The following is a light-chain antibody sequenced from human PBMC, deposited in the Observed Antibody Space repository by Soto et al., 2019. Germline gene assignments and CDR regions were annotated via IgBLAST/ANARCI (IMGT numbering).Light chain of an antibody. CDR3: HQYGSSPTT. CDR1: QSVIGSY. CDR2: AAS. V-gene: IGKV3-20*01. J-gene: IGKJ2*01. Sequence: EIVLTQSPDTLSLSPGERATLSCRASQSVIGSYLAWYQQKPGQAPRLLIYAASSRAPGIPDRFSGSGSGTDFTLTISRLEPEDFVLYYCHQYGSSPTTFGQGTKLEIK.